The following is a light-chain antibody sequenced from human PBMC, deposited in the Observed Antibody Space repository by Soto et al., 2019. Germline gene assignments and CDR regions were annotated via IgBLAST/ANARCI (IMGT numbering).Light chain of an antibody. V-gene: IGKV3-20*01. Sequence: EIVLTQSPGTLSLSPGERATLSCRASQSVSSSYLAWYQQKPGQAPRLLIYGASSRATGIPDGFSGSGSGTVFPLTIRRLGPEVFAVYYCQHYVSSRLTFGGGTKGEIK. CDR2: GAS. J-gene: IGKJ4*01. CDR3: QHYVSSRLT. CDR1: QSVSSSY.